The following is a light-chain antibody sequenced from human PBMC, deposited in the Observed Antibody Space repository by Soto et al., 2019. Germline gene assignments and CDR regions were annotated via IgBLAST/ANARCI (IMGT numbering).Light chain of an antibody. CDR3: HQYYSSPRT. V-gene: IGKV4-1*01. Sequence: DIVMTQSPDSLAVSLGERATINCKSSQSVLFSSNNKNYLAWYQQKPGQSPKLLIYWASTRKPGVPDRFSGSGSGTDFTLIISSLQDEDVAVYYVHQYYSSPRTFGGGTKGEIK. J-gene: IGKJ4*01. CDR2: WAS. CDR1: QSVLFSSNNKNY.